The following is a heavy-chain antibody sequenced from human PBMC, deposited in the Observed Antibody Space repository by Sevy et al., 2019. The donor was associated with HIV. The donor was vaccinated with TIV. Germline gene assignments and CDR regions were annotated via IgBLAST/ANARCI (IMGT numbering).Heavy chain of an antibody. Sequence: SETLSLTCTVSGGSISSSSYYWGWIRQPPGKGLEWIGSIYYSGSTYYNPSLKSRVTISVDTSKNQFSLKLSSVTAADTAVYYCARQGRRVTTVTTTFDYWGQRTLVTVSS. CDR1: GGSISSSSYY. CDR3: ARQGRRVTTVTTTFDY. CDR2: IYYSGST. D-gene: IGHD4-17*01. J-gene: IGHJ4*02. V-gene: IGHV4-39*01.